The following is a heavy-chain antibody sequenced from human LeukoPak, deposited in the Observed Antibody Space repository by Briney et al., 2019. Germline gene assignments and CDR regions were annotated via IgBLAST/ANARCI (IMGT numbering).Heavy chain of an antibody. D-gene: IGHD3-9*01. CDR2: INPNSGGT. CDR3: ASNYDILTGYFRGAFDI. Sequence: ASVKVSCKASGYTFTGYYMHWVRQAPGQGLESRGRINPNSGGTNYAQKFQGRVTMTRDTSISTAYMELSRLRSDDTAVYYCASNYDILTGYFRGAFDIWGQGTMVTVSS. V-gene: IGHV1-2*06. CDR1: GYTFTGYY. J-gene: IGHJ3*02.